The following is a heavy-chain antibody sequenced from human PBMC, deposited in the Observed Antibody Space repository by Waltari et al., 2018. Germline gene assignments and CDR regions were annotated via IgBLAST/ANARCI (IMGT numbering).Heavy chain of an antibody. V-gene: IGHV1-2*02. CDR2: INPNRGGT. Sequence: QVQLVQSGAEVKKAGASVQVSCKASGYTFTGYYMHWVRQAPGQGLEWMGWINPNRGGTNYAQKFQGRVTMTRDTSISTAYMELSRLRSDDTAVYYCAREGPNWFDPWGQGTLVTVSS. CDR1: GYTFTGYY. J-gene: IGHJ5*02. CDR3: AREGPNWFDP.